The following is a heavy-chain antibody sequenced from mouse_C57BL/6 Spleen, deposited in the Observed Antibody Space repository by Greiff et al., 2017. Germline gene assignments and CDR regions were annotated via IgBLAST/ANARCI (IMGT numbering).Heavy chain of an antibody. Sequence: VQLKESGPELVKPGDSVKISCKASGYSFTGYFMNWVMQSHGKSLEWIGRINPYNGDTFYNQKFKGKATLTVDKSSSTAHMELRSLTSEDSAVYSCARRAAQATNYCDYWGQGTTLTVSS. J-gene: IGHJ2*01. D-gene: IGHD3-2*02. CDR1: GYSFTGYF. CDR2: INPYNGDT. CDR3: ARRAAQATNYCDY. V-gene: IGHV1-20*01.